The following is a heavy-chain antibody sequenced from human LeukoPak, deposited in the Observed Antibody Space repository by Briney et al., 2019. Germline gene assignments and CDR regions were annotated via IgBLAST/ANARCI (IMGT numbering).Heavy chain of an antibody. V-gene: IGHV4-39*02. Sequence: PSETLSLTCTVAAGSISSSSYYWGWIRQPPGKGLEWIGRIYYSGSTYYNPSLKSRVTISVDTSKNQFSLKLSSVTAADTAVYYCARDHLGEWEHPTEGFWFDPWGQGTLVTVSS. J-gene: IGHJ5*02. CDR3: ARDHLGEWEHPTEGFWFDP. D-gene: IGHD1-26*01. CDR1: AGSISSSSYY. CDR2: IYYSGST.